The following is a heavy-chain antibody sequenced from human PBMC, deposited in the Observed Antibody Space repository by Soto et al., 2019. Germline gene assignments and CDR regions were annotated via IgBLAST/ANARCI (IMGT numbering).Heavy chain of an antibody. D-gene: IGHD3-22*01. CDR1: VFSVSSNY. CDR2: IYSGGST. CDR3: ARADDSSGYAFDI. V-gene: IGHV3-53*01. J-gene: IGHJ3*02. Sequence: GGSLRLSCAASVFSVSSNYMSWVRQAPGKGLEWVSIIYSGGSTYFADSVKGRFTISRDNSKNTLYLQMNSLRAEDTAVYYCARADDSSGYAFDIWGQGTMVTVSS.